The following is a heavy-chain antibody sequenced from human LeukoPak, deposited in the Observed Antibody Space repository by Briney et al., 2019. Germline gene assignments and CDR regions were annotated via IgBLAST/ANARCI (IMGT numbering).Heavy chain of an antibody. CDR2: ISGDGTRT. J-gene: IGHJ4*02. V-gene: IGHV3-23*01. CDR1: GLSFSSYA. Sequence: GGSLGLSCAASGLSFSSYAMTWARQAPVKGLEWVSAISGDGTRTYYADSVKGRFTISRDNSKNTLYLEMSSLRVEDTAIYYCAKWPEGAMDYFDYWGQGTLVTVSS. D-gene: IGHD3-16*01. CDR3: AKWPEGAMDYFDY.